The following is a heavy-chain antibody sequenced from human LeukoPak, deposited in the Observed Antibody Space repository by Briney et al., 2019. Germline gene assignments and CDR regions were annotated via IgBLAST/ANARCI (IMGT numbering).Heavy chain of an antibody. V-gene: IGHV1-2*02. CDR2: IDPNTGGT. CDR3: AKDLYYYGSGSYSADWFHP. J-gene: IGHJ5*02. D-gene: IGHD3-10*01. Sequence: ASVKVSCKASGYTFTGYYMHWVRQAPGQGLEWMGWIDPNTGGTNYAQKFQGRVTMTRDTSISTAYMELSRLRSDDTAVYYCAKDLYYYGSGSYSADWFHPRGQGTLVTVSS. CDR1: GYTFTGYY.